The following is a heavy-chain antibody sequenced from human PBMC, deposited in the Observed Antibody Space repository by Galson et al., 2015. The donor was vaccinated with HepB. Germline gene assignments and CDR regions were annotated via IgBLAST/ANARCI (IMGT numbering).Heavy chain of an antibody. V-gene: IGHV3-49*03. CDR3: TRGLGDVVVVLALPDY. CDR1: GFTFGTYA. J-gene: IGHJ4*02. Sequence: SLRLSCAGSGFTFGTYAMTWFRQAPGKGLEWVGFIRSEAYGGTTEYAASVKGRFTISRDDSNSIAYLQMNSLKTEDTVVYFCTRGLGDVVVVLALPDYWGQGTLVTVSS. D-gene: IGHD2-2*01. CDR2: IRSEAYGGTT.